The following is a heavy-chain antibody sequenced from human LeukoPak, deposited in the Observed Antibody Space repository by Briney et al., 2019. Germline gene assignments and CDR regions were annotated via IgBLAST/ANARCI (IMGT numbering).Heavy chain of an antibody. J-gene: IGHJ4*02. CDR1: VGSFCGYY. CDR2: INHSGST. D-gene: IGHD3-22*01. V-gene: IGHV4-34*01. Sequence: SETLSLTCAVYVGSFCGYYWSCIRQPPGKGLEWIGEINHSGSTNYNPSLKSRVTISVDTSKNQFSLKLSSVTAADTAVYYCARGHPLSYDSSGEKIDYWGQGTLVTVSS. CDR3: ARGHPLSYDSSGEKIDY.